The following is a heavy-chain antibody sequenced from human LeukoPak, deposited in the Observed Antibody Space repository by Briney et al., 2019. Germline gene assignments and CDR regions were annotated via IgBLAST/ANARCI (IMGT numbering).Heavy chain of an antibody. CDR2: MNPNSGNT. V-gene: IGHV1-8*01. CDR3: ARGAGTGGGYYYYGMDV. J-gene: IGHJ6*02. CDR1: GYTFTSYD. D-gene: IGHD6-19*01. Sequence: ASVKVSCKASGYTFTSYDINWVRQATGQGLEWMGWMNPNSGNTGYAQKFQGRVTMTTDTSTSTAYMELRSLRSDDTAVYYCARGAGTGGGYYYYGMDVWGQGTTVTVSS.